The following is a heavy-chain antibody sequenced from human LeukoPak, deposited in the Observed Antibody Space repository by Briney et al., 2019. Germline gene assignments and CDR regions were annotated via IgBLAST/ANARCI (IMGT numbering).Heavy chain of an antibody. CDR1: GGSISSSSYY. J-gene: IGHJ4*02. D-gene: IGHD6-19*01. V-gene: IGHV4-39*01. Sequence: SETLSLTCTVSGGSISSSSYYWGWIRQPPGKGLEWIGSIYYSGSTYYNPSLKIRVTISVDTSKNQFSLKLSSVTAADTAVYYCARLSRNPGYSSGWPYFDYWGQGTLVTVSS. CDR2: IYYSGST. CDR3: ARLSRNPGYSSGWPYFDY.